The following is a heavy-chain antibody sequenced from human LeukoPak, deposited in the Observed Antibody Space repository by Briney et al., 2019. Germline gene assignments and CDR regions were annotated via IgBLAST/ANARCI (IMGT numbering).Heavy chain of an antibody. Sequence: PGGSLRLSCAASGFTFTNAWTNWVRQAPGKGLEWVGRIKSKADGETIDYAAPVKGRFTFSRDDSKNMLYLQMNSLKSEDTAVYYCSTLTSRGLSGSWGQGTLVTVSS. V-gene: IGHV3-15*07. CDR1: GFTFTNAW. D-gene: IGHD1-20*01. J-gene: IGHJ4*02. CDR2: IKSKADGETI. CDR3: STLTSRGLSGS.